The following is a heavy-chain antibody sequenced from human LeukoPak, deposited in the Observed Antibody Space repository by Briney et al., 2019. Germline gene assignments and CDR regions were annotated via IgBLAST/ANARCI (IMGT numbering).Heavy chain of an antibody. V-gene: IGHV4-59*01. CDR1: GGSNSSYY. Sequence: SETLSLTCTVSGGSNSSYYWSWIRQPPGKGLEWIGYIYYSGSTNYNPSLKSRVTISVDTSKNQFSLKLSSVTAADTAVYYCARTSPVGSGSYYPPYGMDVWGQGTTVTVSS. D-gene: IGHD3-10*01. J-gene: IGHJ6*02. CDR2: IYYSGST. CDR3: ARTSPVGSGSYYPPYGMDV.